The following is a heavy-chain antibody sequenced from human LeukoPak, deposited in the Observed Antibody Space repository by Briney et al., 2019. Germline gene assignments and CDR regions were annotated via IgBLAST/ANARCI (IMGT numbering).Heavy chain of an antibody. CDR1: GFTFSSYS. J-gene: IGHJ4*02. V-gene: IGHV3-21*01. D-gene: IGHD6-13*01. CDR3: ARESIAAADFDY. CDR2: ISSSSSYI. Sequence: GGSLRLSCAASGFTFSSYSMNWVRQAPGKGLEWVSSISSSSSYIYYADSVKGRFTISRDNAKNSLYLQMNSLRAEDTAVYYCARESIAAADFDYWGQRTLVTVSS.